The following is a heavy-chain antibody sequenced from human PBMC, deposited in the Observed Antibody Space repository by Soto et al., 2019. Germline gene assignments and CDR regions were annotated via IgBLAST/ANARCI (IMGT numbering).Heavy chain of an antibody. CDR1: GFTFSSYW. CDR2: IKQDGSEK. CDR3: AKELHTSSGWPQVIY. Sequence: GSLRLSCAASGFTFSSYWMSWVRQAPGKGLEWVANIKQDGSEKYYVDSVKGRFTISRDNAKNSLYLQMNSLRAEDAAVYYCAKELHTSSGWPQVIYWGQGTLVTVSS. V-gene: IGHV3-7*03. J-gene: IGHJ4*02. D-gene: IGHD6-19*01.